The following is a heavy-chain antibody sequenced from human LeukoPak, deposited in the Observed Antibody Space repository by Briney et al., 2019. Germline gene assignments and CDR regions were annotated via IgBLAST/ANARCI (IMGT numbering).Heavy chain of an antibody. CDR1: GFTFRYYA. J-gene: IGHJ4*02. Sequence: GGSLRLSCAASGFTFRYYAISWVRQAPGKGLEWVSAIIAGGGDTYYADSVKGRFTISRDNSKITLYLQMNSLRVEDTAIYYCAKSDYYDSSGHPSAFDYWGQGTLVTVCS. CDR2: IIAGGGDT. V-gene: IGHV3-23*01. D-gene: IGHD3-22*01. CDR3: AKSDYYDSSGHPSAFDY.